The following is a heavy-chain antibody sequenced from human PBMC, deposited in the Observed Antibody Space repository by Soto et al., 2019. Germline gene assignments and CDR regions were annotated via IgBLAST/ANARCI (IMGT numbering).Heavy chain of an antibody. D-gene: IGHD6-13*01. J-gene: IGHJ5*02. Sequence: SETLSLTCTASGGSIISGDYYWSWIRQPPGKGLEWIGYIYYSGSTYYNPSLKSRVTISVDTSKNQFSLKLSSVTAADTAVYYCARERPDGSRLDPWGQGTLVTVSS. CDR3: ARERPDGSRLDP. CDR1: GGSIISGDYY. CDR2: IYYSGST. V-gene: IGHV4-30-4*08.